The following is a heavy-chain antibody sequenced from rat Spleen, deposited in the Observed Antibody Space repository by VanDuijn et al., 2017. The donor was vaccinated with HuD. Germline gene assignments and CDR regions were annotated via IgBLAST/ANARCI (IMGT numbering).Heavy chain of an antibody. D-gene: IGHD1-11*01. V-gene: IGHV5S13*01. Sequence: EVQLVESGGDLVQPGRSTKLSCAVSGLTFSDYDMAWVRQAPTKGLEWIASISSDGDNTYYRDSVKGRFTISRDNAKNTQYLQMDSLRSEDTATYYCARHGGLRNWFAYWGQGTLVTVSS. CDR3: ARHGGLRNWFAY. CDR1: GLTFSDYD. J-gene: IGHJ3*01. CDR2: ISSDGDNT.